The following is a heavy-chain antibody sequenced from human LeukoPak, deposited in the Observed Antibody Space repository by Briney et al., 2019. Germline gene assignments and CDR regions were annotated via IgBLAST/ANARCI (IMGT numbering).Heavy chain of an antibody. CDR3: ARHGYGSGSYYGY. CDR1: GGSIRSSSYY. J-gene: IGHJ4*02. Sequence: SETLSLTCTVSGGSIRSSSYYWGWIRQPPGKGLEWIGSIYYSGSTYYNPSLKSRVTLSVDTSKNQFSLKLSSVTAADTAVYYCARHGYGSGSYYGYWGQGTLVTVSS. V-gene: IGHV4-39*01. D-gene: IGHD3-10*01. CDR2: IYYSGST.